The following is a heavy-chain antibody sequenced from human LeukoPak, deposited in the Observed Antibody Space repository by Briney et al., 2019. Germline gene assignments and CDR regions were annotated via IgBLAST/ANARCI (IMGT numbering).Heavy chain of an antibody. V-gene: IGHV4-34*01. D-gene: IGHD2-21*02. J-gene: IGHJ4*02. CDR1: GGSFSGYY. CDR3: ARSGPYCGGDCYLRY. CDR2: INHSGST. Sequence: PSETLSLTCAVYGGSFSGYYWSWIRQPPGKGLEWIGEINHSGSTNYNPSLKSRVTISVDTSKNQFSLKLSSVTAADTAVYYCARSGPYCGGDCYLRYWGQGTLVTVSS.